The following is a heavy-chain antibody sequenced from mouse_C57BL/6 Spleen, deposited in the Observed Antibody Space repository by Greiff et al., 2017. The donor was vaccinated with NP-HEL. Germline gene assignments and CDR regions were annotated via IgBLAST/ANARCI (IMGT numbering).Heavy chain of an antibody. CDR2: INPYNGGT. CDR3: ARGRDCTAMDY. CDR1: GYTFTDYY. V-gene: IGHV1-19*01. Sequence: EVQLQQSGPVLVKPGASVKMSCKASGYTFTDYYMNWVKQSHGKSLEWIGVINPYNGGTSYNQKFKGKATLTVDKSSSTAYMELNSLTSEDSAVYYCARGRDCTAMDYWGQGTSVTVSS. D-gene: IGHD3-3*01. J-gene: IGHJ4*01.